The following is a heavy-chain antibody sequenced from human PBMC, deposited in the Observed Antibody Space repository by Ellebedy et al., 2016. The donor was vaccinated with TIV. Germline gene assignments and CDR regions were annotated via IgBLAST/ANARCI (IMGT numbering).Heavy chain of an antibody. CDR1: GFTFSSYP. V-gene: IGHV3-48*02. D-gene: IGHD3-16*01. Sequence: PGGSLRLSCAASGFTFSSYPMNWVRQAPGKGLDWVSHINTGSSDISYADSVLGRFTISRDNAKNSLYLQMNSLRDEDTAVYFCATDLSYAFDYWGQGILVTVSS. J-gene: IGHJ4*02. CDR2: INTGSSDI. CDR3: ATDLSYAFDY.